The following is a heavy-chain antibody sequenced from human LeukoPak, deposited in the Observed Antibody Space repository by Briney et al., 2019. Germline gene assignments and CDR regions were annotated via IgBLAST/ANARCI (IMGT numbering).Heavy chain of an antibody. CDR3: AAGYSSGWCNY. CDR1: GFTFSSYS. V-gene: IGHV3-21*01. CDR2: ISSSSSYI. Sequence: GGSLRLSCAASGFTFSSYSMNWVRQAPGKGLEWVSSISSSSSYIYYADSVKGRFTISRDNAKNSLYLQMNSLRAEDTAVYYCAAGYSSGWCNYWGQGTLVTVSS. J-gene: IGHJ4*02. D-gene: IGHD6-19*01.